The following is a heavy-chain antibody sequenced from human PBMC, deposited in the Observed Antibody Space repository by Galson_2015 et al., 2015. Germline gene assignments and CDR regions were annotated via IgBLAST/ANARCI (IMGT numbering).Heavy chain of an antibody. CDR2: IGSNDDST. Sequence: SLRLSCAASGFTFTNPMTWVRQAPGKGLEWVSTIGSNDDSTHYADSVKGRFTISRDNSKSTVYLQMNSLRVEDTAVYFCAREGYSSGNCGIFDWWGQGTLVSVSS. D-gene: IGHD6-19*01. J-gene: IGHJ4*02. CDR3: AREGYSSGNCGIFDW. CDR1: GFTFTNP. V-gene: IGHV3-23*01.